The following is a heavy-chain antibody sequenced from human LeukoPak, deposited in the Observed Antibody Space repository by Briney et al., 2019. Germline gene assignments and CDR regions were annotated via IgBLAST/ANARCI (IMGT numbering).Heavy chain of an antibody. Sequence: RTGGSLRLSCAASGFTFSSYTMNWVRQAPGKGLEWVSAISGSGGSTYYADSVKGRFTISRDNSKNTLYLQMNSLRAEDTAVYYCAKRAGYGSGSPPSYWGQGTLVTVSS. D-gene: IGHD3-10*01. CDR3: AKRAGYGSGSPPSY. CDR1: GFTFSSYT. J-gene: IGHJ4*02. CDR2: ISGSGGST. V-gene: IGHV3-23*01.